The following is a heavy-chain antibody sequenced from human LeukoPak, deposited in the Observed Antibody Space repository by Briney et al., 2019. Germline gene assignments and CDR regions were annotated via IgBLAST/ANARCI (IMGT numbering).Heavy chain of an antibody. D-gene: IGHD6-13*01. CDR3: AKAFPAIAAAALDAFDI. CDR2: ISYDGTNK. J-gene: IGHJ3*02. V-gene: IGHV3-30*18. CDR1: GFNFSSYG. Sequence: GGSLRLSCAASGFNFSSYGMHCVRQAPGKGLEWVAVISYDGTNKYYADSVKGRFTISRDNSKNTLYLQMNSLRAEDTAVYYCAKAFPAIAAAALDAFDIWGQGTMVTISS.